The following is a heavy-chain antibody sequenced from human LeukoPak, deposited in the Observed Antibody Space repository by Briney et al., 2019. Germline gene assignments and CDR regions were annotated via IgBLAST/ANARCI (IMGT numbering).Heavy chain of an antibody. V-gene: IGHV4-4*07. CDR3: AGGPSFNQEDI. J-gene: IGHJ3*02. CDR1: GGSISSYY. Sequence: SETLSLTCTVSGGSISSYYWSWIRQPAGKGLEWIGRIYTSGSTNYNPSLKSRVTMSVDTSKNQFSLKLRSVTAADTAVYYCAGGPSFNQEDIWGQGTMVTVSS. D-gene: IGHD1-14*01. CDR2: IYTSGST.